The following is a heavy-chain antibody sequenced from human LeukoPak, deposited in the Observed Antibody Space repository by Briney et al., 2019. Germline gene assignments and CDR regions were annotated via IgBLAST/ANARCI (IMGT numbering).Heavy chain of an antibody. CDR2: MNPNSGNT. CDR1: GYTFTSYD. V-gene: IGHV1-8*01. Sequence: ASVKVSCKASGYTFTSYDINWVRQATGQGLEWMGWMNPNSGNTGYAQKFQGRVTMTRNTSISTAYMELSSLRSEDTAVHYCARVSHIVVVPAASFGMDVWGQGTTVTVSS. J-gene: IGHJ6*02. CDR3: ARVSHIVVVPAASFGMDV. D-gene: IGHD2-2*01.